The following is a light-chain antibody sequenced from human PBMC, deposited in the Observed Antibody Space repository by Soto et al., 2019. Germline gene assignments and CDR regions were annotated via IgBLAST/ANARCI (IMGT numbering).Light chain of an antibody. Sequence: EVVLTQSPGTLSLSPGERATLSCRASRSFASSYLAWYQQKPGQAPRLLIFAASIRATGVSDRFSGSGSGTDFTLIISRLEPEDSAVYYCQQYGSSPPYTFVQGTKLEIK. CDR1: RSFASSY. J-gene: IGKJ2*01. V-gene: IGKV3-20*01. CDR3: QQYGSSPPYT. CDR2: AAS.